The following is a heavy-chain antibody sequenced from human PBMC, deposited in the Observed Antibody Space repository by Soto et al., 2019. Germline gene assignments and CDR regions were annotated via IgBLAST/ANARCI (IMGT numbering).Heavy chain of an antibody. Sequence: PGGSLRLSCAASGFTFSSYTMNLVRQSPGRGLEWVSSISSSSSYIYYADSLKGRFTISRDNAKNSLFLQMNSLRAEDSAVYYCARGASVTGKKIFFNSWGQGTLFTVSS. V-gene: IGHV3-21*01. CDR3: ARGASVTGKKIFFNS. CDR1: GFTFSSYT. J-gene: IGHJ4*02. CDR2: ISSSSSYI. D-gene: IGHD1-1*01.